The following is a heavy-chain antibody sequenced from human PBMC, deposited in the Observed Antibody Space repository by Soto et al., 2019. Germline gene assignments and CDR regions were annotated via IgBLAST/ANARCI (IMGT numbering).Heavy chain of an antibody. CDR1: GFSLSTSGVG. V-gene: IGHV2-5*02. J-gene: IGHJ5*02. D-gene: IGHD3-22*01. Sequence: QITLKESGPTLVKPTQTLTLTCTFSGFSLSTSGVGVGWIRQPPGKALEWLALIYWDDDKRYSPSLKSRLTITKDTSKNQVDLTMTNMAPVDTATYYCAHYNTMMAYNWFDPWGQGTLVTVSS. CDR3: AHYNTMMAYNWFDP. CDR2: IYWDDDK.